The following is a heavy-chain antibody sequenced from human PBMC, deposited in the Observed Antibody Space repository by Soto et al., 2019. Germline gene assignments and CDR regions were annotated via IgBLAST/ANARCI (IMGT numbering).Heavy chain of an antibody. J-gene: IGHJ4*02. CDR1: GYNFNGYY. Sequence: QVNLVQSGAEVKKPGASVKVSCKASGYNFNGYYIHWVRQAPGQGLEWMGWMNPNTGGANYAQKFKGKGIMTTDTSISTAKLELRSLTSDDTAVYYCAKVISTVGSKQWLAHTKHQALDYWGQGTLVTVSS. CDR3: AKVISTVGSKQWLAHTKHQALDY. CDR2: MNPNTGGA. V-gene: IGHV1-2*02. D-gene: IGHD6-19*01.